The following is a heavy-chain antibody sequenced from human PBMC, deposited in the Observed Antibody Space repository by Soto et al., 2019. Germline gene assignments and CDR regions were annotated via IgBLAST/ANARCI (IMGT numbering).Heavy chain of an antibody. D-gene: IGHD3-10*01. J-gene: IGHJ4*02. CDR2: ISYRGST. CDR3: ASDWGGGTFDY. V-gene: IGHV4-59*01. Sequence: QVQLQESGPGLVKPSETLSLTCTVSGGSINGYYWSWIRQPPGKGLEWIGYISYRGSTNYNPSLKRRVTISVDTSKNQFSLKLSSVTAADTDVYYCASDWGGGTFDYWGQGTLVTVSS. CDR1: GGSINGYY.